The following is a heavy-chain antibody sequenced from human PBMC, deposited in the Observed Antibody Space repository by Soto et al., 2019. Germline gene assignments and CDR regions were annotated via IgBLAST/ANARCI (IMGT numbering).Heavy chain of an antibody. D-gene: IGHD2-15*01. Sequence: EVQLLESGGGLVQPGGSLRLSCAASGFTFSSYAMSWVRLAPGKGLEWFSSIGGSGGTYYADSVKGRFTISRDNSKNMLYLHLHSLSAEDTAMYYCAKGQGWSYYYDAWGQGTLVTVSS. V-gene: IGHV3-23*01. CDR2: IGGSGGT. J-gene: IGHJ4*02. CDR1: GFTFSSYA. CDR3: AKGQGWSYYYDA.